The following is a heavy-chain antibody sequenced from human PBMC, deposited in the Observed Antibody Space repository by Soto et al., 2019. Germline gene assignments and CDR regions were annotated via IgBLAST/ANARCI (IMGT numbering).Heavy chain of an antibody. CDR2: IWYDGSNK. J-gene: IGHJ5*02. D-gene: IGHD5-18*01. CDR1: GFTFSSYG. Sequence: PGGSLRLSCAASGFTFSSYGMHWVRQAPGKGLEWVAVIWYDGSNKYYADSVKGRFTISRDNSKNTLYLQMNSLRAEDTAVYYCAREAIQLWSFNWFDPWGQGTLVTSPQ. CDR3: AREAIQLWSFNWFDP. V-gene: IGHV3-33*01.